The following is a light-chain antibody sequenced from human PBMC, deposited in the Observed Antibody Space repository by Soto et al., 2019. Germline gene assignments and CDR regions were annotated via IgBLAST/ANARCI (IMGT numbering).Light chain of an antibody. J-gene: IGKJ5*01. CDR2: GTS. V-gene: IGKV3-15*01. Sequence: RQSPGTLSLARGEGATLSCRASRSVGSSYLAWYQQKPGQSPRLLIYGTSTRATGIPARFSGSGSGTEFTLTISSLQSEDFAVYYCQQYNNWPPITFGQGTRLEI. CDR3: QQYNNWPPIT. CDR1: RSVGSSY.